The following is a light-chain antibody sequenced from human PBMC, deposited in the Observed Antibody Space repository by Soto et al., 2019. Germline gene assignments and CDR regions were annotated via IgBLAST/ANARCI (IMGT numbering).Light chain of an antibody. CDR1: SSNIGGGYD. Sequence: QSVLTQPPSVSGAPGQRVTISCTGSSSNIGGGYDVHWYQQLPGTAPKLLIYDNSNRPSGVPDRFSGSKSGIYASLAITGLQAEAEADYYCQSYDTCMSACVVFGGGTKLTVL. V-gene: IGLV1-40*01. CDR2: DNS. J-gene: IGLJ2*01. CDR3: QSYDTCMSACVV.